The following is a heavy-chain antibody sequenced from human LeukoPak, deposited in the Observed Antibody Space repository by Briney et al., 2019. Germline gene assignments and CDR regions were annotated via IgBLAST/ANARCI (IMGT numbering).Heavy chain of an antibody. V-gene: IGHV3-30-3*01. Sequence: GGSLRLSCAASGFTFSSYAMHWVRQAPGKGLEWGAVISYDGSNKYYADSVKGRFTISRDNSKNTLYLQMNSLRAEDTAVYYCARDQAVAGFLLLYFDYWGQGTLVTVSS. CDR3: ARDQAVAGFLLLYFDY. CDR2: ISYDGSNK. D-gene: IGHD6-19*01. J-gene: IGHJ4*02. CDR1: GFTFSSYA.